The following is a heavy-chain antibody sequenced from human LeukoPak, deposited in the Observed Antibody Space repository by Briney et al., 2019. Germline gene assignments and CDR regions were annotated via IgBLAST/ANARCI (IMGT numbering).Heavy chain of an antibody. CDR2: IYYSGST. J-gene: IGHJ4*02. V-gene: IGHV4-59*08. Sequence: SETLSLTCTVSGGSISSYYWSWIRQPPGKGLEWIGYIYYSGSTNYNPSLKSRVTISVDTSKNQFSLKLSSVTAADTAVYYCARTLHYDILTGYYNVFDYWGQGTLVTVSS. D-gene: IGHD3-9*01. CDR3: ARTLHYDILTGYYNVFDY. CDR1: GGSISSYY.